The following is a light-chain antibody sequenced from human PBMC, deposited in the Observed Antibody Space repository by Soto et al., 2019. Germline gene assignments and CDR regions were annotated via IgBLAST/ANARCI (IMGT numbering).Light chain of an antibody. J-gene: IGKJ1*01. V-gene: IGKV1-39*01. CDR1: QSITRY. Sequence: DIQMTQSPSSLSASVGDRVTISCRASQSITRYLNWYQQKPGKAPKLLIYAASSLQSGVPSRFSGSGSGTDFTLTISSLQPEDFATYYCQQSDTPSWTFGQGTKVDIK. CDR2: AAS. CDR3: QQSDTPSWT.